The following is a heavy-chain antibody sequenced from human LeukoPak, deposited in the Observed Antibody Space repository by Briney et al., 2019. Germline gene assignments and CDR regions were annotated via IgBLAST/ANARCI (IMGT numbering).Heavy chain of an antibody. CDR3: ARDVYTISIFGVVNPKGGPDY. D-gene: IGHD3-3*01. Sequence: SQTLSLTCTVSGGSISSGGYYWSWIRQPPGKGLEWIGYIYHSGSTYYNPSLKRRVTISVDRSKNQFSLKLSSVTAADTAVYYCARDVYTISIFGVVNPKGGPDYWGQGTLVTVSS. V-gene: IGHV4-30-2*01. J-gene: IGHJ4*02. CDR2: IYHSGST. CDR1: GGSISSGGYY.